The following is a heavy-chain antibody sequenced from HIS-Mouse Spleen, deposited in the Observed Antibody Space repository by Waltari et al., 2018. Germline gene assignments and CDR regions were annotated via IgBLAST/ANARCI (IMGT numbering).Heavy chain of an antibody. Sequence: QLQLQESGPGLVKPSETLSLTCTVSGGSISSSSYSWGWIRQPPGMGLEWIGSIYYSGSTYYNPSLKSRVTISVDTSKNQFSLKLSSVTAADTAVYYCARDPLTYDFWSGYRDYWGQGTLVTVSS. D-gene: IGHD3-3*01. CDR1: GGSISSSSYS. V-gene: IGHV4-39*07. CDR3: ARDPLTYDFWSGYRDY. CDR2: IYYSGST. J-gene: IGHJ4*02.